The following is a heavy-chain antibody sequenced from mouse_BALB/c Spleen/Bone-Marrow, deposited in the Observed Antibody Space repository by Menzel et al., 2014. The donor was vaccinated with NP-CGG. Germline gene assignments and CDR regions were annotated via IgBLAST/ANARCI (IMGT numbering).Heavy chain of an antibody. D-gene: IGHD1-1*01. J-gene: IGHJ2*01. V-gene: IGHV15-2*02. CDR3: ARLYGNTFDY. CDR1: DSEVFPITY. CDR2: ILPSIGRT. Sequence: VQLQQSGSELRSPGSSVKLSCKDFDSEVFPITYMSWVRPKPGHGFEWIGDILPSIGRTIYGQNFADKATLDADTVSNTAYLELNGLTSEDSAIYYCARLYGNTFDYWGQGTTLTVSS.